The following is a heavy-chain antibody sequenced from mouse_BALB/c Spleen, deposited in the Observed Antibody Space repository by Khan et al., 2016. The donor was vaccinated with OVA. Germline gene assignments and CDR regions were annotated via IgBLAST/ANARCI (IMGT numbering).Heavy chain of an antibody. J-gene: IGHJ2*01. CDR1: GYTFTSYW. CDR2: INPSSGYT. Sequence: VKLVESGAELAKPGASVKMSCKASGYTFTSYWMHWVKQRPGQGLEWIGYINPSSGYTEYNQNFKDKATLTADKSSSTAYMQLSSLTSEDSAVYYCARDRMDYWGQGTTLTVSS. V-gene: IGHV1-7*01. CDR3: ARDRMDY.